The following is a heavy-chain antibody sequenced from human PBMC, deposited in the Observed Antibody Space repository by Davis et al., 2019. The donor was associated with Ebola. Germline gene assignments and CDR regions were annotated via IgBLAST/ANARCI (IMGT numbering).Heavy chain of an antibody. D-gene: IGHD2-2*02. CDR3: AREGYCSSTSCYSQYYYYYYGMDV. J-gene: IGHJ6*02. V-gene: IGHV4-59*01. CDR1: GGSISSYY. CDR2: IYYSGST. Sequence: SETLSLTCTVSGGSISSYYWSWIRQPPGKGLEWIGYIYYSGSTNYNPSLKSRVTISVDTSKNQFSLKLSSVTAADTAVYYCAREGYCSSTSCYSQYYYYYYGMDVWGQGTTVTVSS.